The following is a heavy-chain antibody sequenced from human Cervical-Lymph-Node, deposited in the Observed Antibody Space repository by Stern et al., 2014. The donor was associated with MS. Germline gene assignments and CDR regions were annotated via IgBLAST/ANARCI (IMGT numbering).Heavy chain of an antibody. CDR2: INSSGVT. CDR1: GAAFSDNY. Sequence: QVQIKQWRAGLLRTSETLSLTCAVHGAAFSDNYWSWIRQTPGKGLEWIGAINSSGVTHYTPSSMSRATLPVDPSRNQFSLNLSSLTAADTAMYYCARERKVERSARLLVSFDVWGQGTLVTVSS. V-gene: IGHV4-34*01. CDR3: ARERKVERSARLLVSFDV. J-gene: IGHJ3*01. D-gene: IGHD1-1*01.